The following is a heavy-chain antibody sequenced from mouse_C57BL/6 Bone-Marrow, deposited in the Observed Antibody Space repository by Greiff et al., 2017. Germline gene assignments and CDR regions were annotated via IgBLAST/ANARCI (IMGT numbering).Heavy chain of an antibody. CDR1: GYTFTDYN. V-gene: IGHV1-18*01. CDR3: ARRVITTVVEVRFAY. Sequence: EVKLVESGPELVKPGASVKIPCKASGYTFTDYNMDWVKQSHGKSLEWIGDINPNNGGTIYNQKFKGKATLTVDKSSSTAYMELRSLTSEDTAVYYCARRVITTVVEVRFAYWGQGTLVTVSA. D-gene: IGHD1-1*01. J-gene: IGHJ3*01. CDR2: INPNNGGT.